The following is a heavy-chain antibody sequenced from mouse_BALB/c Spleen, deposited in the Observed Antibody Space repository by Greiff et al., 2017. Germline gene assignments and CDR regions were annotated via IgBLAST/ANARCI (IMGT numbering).Heavy chain of an antibody. J-gene: IGHJ3*01. V-gene: IGHV5-4*02. CDR2: ISDGGSYT. CDR1: GFTFSDYY. Sequence: EVQLVESGGGLVKPGGSLKLSCAASGFTFSDYYMYWVRQTPEKRLEWVATISDGGSYTYYPDSVKGRFTISRDNAKNNLYLQMSSLKSEDTAMYYCARDDYDYGWFAYWGQGTLVTVSA. D-gene: IGHD2-4*01. CDR3: ARDDYDYGWFAY.